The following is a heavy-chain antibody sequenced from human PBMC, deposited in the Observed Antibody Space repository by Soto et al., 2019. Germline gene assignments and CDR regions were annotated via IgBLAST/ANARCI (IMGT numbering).Heavy chain of an antibody. V-gene: IGHV6-1*01. CDR3: AKADNLGPKTGYALDP. D-gene: IGHD5-12*01. CDR2: TYFRSKWYN. Sequence: SQTLSLTCAISVGSVPSNTASWNWVRESPSRGLEWLGRTYFRSKWYNDYAVSVKSRIIINPDTSNNQFSLQLNSVTPEDTAVYFCAKADNLGPKTGYALDPWGQGIMVTVSS. J-gene: IGHJ5*02. CDR1: VGSVPSNTAS.